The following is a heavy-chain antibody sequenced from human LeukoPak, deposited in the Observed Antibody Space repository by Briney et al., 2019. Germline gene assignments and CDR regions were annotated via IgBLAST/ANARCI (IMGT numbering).Heavy chain of an antibody. Sequence: GSSVTVSCKASGGTFSSYAISWVRQAPGQGLEWMGGIIPIFGTANYAQKFQGRVTITADKSTSTAYMELSSLRSEDTAVYYCARYGGSGYSGHYYYYMDVWGKGTTVTVSS. V-gene: IGHV1-69*06. D-gene: IGHD2-15*01. CDR1: GGTFSSYA. J-gene: IGHJ6*03. CDR3: ARYGGSGYSGHYYYYMDV. CDR2: IIPIFGTA.